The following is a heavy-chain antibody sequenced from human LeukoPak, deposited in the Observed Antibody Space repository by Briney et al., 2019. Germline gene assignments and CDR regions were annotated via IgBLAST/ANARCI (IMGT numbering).Heavy chain of an antibody. CDR2: INPNSGGP. D-gene: IGHD4-17*01. CDR1: GYTFTGYY. J-gene: IGHJ4*02. V-gene: IGHV1-2*06. CDR3: ARASNTYTVTTPHDY. Sequence: ASVKVSCKASGYTFTGYYMYWVRQAPGQGLEWMGRINPNSGGPNYAQKFQGRVTMTRDTSISTAYMELSRLRSDDTAVYYCARASNTYTVTTPHDYWGQGTPVTVSS.